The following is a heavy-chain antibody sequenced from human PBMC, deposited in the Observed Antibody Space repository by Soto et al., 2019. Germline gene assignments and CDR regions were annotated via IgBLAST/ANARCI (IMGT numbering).Heavy chain of an antibody. V-gene: IGHV6-1*01. Sequence: PAQTLSLTCAISGDSVSSNSAAWNLIRQSPSRGLEWLGRTYYRSKWYNDYAVSVKSRITINPDTSKNQFSLQLNSVTPEDTAVYYCARGEYSSSWYAFDILGQGTMVTVSS. J-gene: IGHJ3*02. CDR1: GDSVSSNSAA. D-gene: IGHD6-13*01. CDR3: ARGEYSSSWYAFDI. CDR2: TYYRSKWYN.